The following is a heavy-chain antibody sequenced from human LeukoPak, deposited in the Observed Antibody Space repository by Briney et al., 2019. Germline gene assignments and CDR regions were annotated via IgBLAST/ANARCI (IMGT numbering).Heavy chain of an antibody. CDR2: IYYSGST. CDR1: GGSISSYY. Sequence: SETLSLTCTVSGGSISSYYWSWIRQPPGKGLEWIGYIYYSGSTNYNPSLKSRVTISVDTSKNQFSLKLSSVTAADTAVYYSARHVVTMVRGVMAYYFDYWGQGTLVTVSS. CDR3: ARHVVTMVRGVMAYYFDY. J-gene: IGHJ4*02. D-gene: IGHD3-10*01. V-gene: IGHV4-59*08.